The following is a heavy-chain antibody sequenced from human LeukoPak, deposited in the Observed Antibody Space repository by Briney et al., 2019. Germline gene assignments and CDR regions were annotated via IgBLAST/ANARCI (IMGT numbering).Heavy chain of an antibody. Sequence: GGSLRLSCAASGFTFSSYGMHWVRQAPGKGLEWVAVIWYDGSNKYYADSVKGRFTISRDNSKNTLYLQMNSLRAEDTAVYYCAREGGRSHTYYFDYGGQGTLVTVSS. CDR1: GFTFSSYG. CDR3: AREGGRSHTYYFDY. CDR2: IWYDGSNK. J-gene: IGHJ4*02. V-gene: IGHV3-33*01.